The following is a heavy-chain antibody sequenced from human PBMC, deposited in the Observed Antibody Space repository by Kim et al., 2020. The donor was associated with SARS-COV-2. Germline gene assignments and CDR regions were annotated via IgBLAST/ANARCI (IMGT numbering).Heavy chain of an antibody. CDR1: GGSVSSGSYY. Sequence: SETLSLTCTVSGGSVSSGSYYWSWIRQPPGKGLEWIGYIYYSGSTNYNPSLKSRVTISVDTSKNQFSLKLSSVTAADTAVYYCARGAFGVLSDVWGQGTTVTVSS. J-gene: IGHJ6*02. D-gene: IGHD3-10*01. V-gene: IGHV4-61*01. CDR2: IYYSGST. CDR3: ARGAFGVLSDV.